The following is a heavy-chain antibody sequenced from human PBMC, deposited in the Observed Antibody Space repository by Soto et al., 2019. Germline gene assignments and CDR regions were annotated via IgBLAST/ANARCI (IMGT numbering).Heavy chain of an antibody. J-gene: IGHJ6*03. D-gene: IGHD6-6*01. Sequence: PGGSLRLSCAASGFTFSSYAISWVRQAPGKGLEWVSAISGSGGSTYYADPVKGRFTNSRDNSKNTLYLQLNSLRAEDTAVYYCAKDSIAARPYYYYYYYMGVWGKGTTVTVSS. CDR1: GFTFSSYA. CDR3: AKDSIAARPYYYYYYYMGV. V-gene: IGHV3-23*01. CDR2: ISGSGGST.